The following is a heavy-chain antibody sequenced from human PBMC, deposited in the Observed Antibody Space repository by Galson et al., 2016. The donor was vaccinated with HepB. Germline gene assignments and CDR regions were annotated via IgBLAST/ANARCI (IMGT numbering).Heavy chain of an antibody. V-gene: IGHV3-53*01. CDR3: ARDHSEVADSSGYYYFDY. J-gene: IGHJ4*02. D-gene: IGHD3-22*01. CDR1: GFTVSSNY. Sequence: SLRLSCAASGFTVSSNYMSWVRQAPGKGLEWVSVIYSGGSSYYADSVKGRFTISRDNSKNTLYLQMHNLRAEDTAVYYCARDHSEVADSSGYYYFDYWGQGTLVTVSS. CDR2: IYSGGSS.